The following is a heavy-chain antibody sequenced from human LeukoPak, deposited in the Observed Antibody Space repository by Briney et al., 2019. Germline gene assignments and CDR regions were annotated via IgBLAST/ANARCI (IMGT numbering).Heavy chain of an antibody. CDR3: ARGWYYYDSSGKRGCYFDY. J-gene: IGHJ4*02. Sequence: SETLSLTCAVYGGSFSGYYWSWIRPPPGKGLEWIGEINHRGSTNYNPSLKSRITISVDTTKNQFSLKLSSVTAADTAVYYCARGWYYYDSSGKRGCYFDYWGQGTLVTVSS. V-gene: IGHV4-34*01. CDR2: INHRGST. D-gene: IGHD3-22*01. CDR1: GGSFSGYY.